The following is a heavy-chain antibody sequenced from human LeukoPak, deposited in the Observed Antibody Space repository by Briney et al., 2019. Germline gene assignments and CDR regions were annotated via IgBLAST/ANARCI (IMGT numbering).Heavy chain of an antibody. Sequence: GGSLRLSCAASGFTFSDYYMSWIRQAPGKGLEWVSYISNSGNTTYYADSVKGRFTISRDNAKNSLYLQMNSLRAEDTAVYYCAGQGYGDYDGDYWGQGTPVTVSS. V-gene: IGHV3-11*01. CDR2: ISNSGNTT. D-gene: IGHD4-17*01. J-gene: IGHJ4*02. CDR1: GFTFSDYY. CDR3: AGQGYGDYDGDY.